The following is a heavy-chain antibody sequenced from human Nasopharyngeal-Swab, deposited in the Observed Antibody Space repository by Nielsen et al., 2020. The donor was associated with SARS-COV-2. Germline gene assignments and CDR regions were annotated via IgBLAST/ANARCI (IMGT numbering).Heavy chain of an antibody. CDR2: INPSDGHT. V-gene: IGHV1-46*01. CDR3: ARANYCRVGTCHGVTHNWFDP. J-gene: IGHJ5*02. D-gene: IGHD2-15*01. Sequence: ASVKVSCKASGYTFTSYNIQWVRQAPGQGLEWVGRINPSDGHTHFAPEYLGRVTMTTDTSTSTAYMELRSLRSDDTAVYYCARANYCRVGTCHGVTHNWFDPWGQGTPVTVSS. CDR1: GYTFTSYN.